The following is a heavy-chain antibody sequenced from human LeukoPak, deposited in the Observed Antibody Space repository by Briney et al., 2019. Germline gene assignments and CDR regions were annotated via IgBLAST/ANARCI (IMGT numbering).Heavy chain of an antibody. V-gene: IGHV4-59*01. CDR1: GGSISSYY. J-gene: IGHJ3*02. D-gene: IGHD2-15*01. CDR3: ARDSAKIHAFDI. CDR2: IYYSGST. Sequence: PSETLSLTCTVSGGSISSYYWSWIRQPPGKGLEWIGYIYYSGSTNYNPSLKSRVTISVDTSKNQFSLKLSSVTAADTAVYYCARDSAKIHAFDIWGQGTMVTVSS.